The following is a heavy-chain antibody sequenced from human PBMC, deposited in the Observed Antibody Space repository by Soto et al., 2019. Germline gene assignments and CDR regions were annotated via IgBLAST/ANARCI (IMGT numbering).Heavy chain of an antibody. CDR2: IYWDDDK. CDR1: GFSLSTSGVG. V-gene: IGHV2-5*02. D-gene: IGHD5-18*01. Sequence: QITLKESGPTLVKPTQTLTLTCTFSGFSLSTSGVGVGWIRQPPGEALEWLALIYWDDDKSYSPSLKTRLTITDDTSKNQVVLTMTNVDPVDTATYYCVYSGVGVWGYGYGCFDYWGQGTLVTVSS. CDR3: VYSGVGVWGYGYGCFDY. J-gene: IGHJ4*02.